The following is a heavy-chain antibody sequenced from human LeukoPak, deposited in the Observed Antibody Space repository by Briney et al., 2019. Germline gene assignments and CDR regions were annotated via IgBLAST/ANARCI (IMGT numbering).Heavy chain of an antibody. CDR2: IYYSGST. V-gene: IGHV4-30-4*07. J-gene: IGHJ4*02. CDR1: GGSISSGGYS. D-gene: IGHD3-3*01. Sequence: SETLSLTCAVSGGSISSGGYSWSWIRQPPGKGLEWIGYIYYSGSTYYNPSLKSRVTISVDTSKNQFSLKLSSVTAADTAVYYCARGATIFGRFDYWGQGTLVTVSS. CDR3: ARGATIFGRFDY.